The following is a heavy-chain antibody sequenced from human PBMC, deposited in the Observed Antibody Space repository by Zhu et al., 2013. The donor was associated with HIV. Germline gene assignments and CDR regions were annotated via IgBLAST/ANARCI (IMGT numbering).Heavy chain of an antibody. J-gene: IGHJ3*02. CDR2: ISVYNGNT. Sequence: QVQLVQSGAEVKKPGASVKVSCKASGYTFYNYAISWVRQAPGQGLEWMGWISVYNGNTKYAQKLQGRATVTTDTSTSTAYMELRSLRSDDTAVYYCARDLYSTSSRPFDIWGQGTMVTVSS. V-gene: IGHV1-18*01. CDR3: ARDLYSTSSRPFDI. D-gene: IGHD6-6*01. CDR1: GYTFYNYA.